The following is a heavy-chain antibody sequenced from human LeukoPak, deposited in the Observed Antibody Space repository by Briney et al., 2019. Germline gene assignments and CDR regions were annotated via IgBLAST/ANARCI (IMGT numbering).Heavy chain of an antibody. CDR3: ARDPLLYSYGSYPTDY. CDR1: GGSISSYY. D-gene: IGHD5-18*01. V-gene: IGHV4-59*12. J-gene: IGHJ4*02. CDR2: IYYSGST. Sequence: PSETLSLTCTVSGGSISSYYWSWIRQPPGKGLEWIGYIYYSGSTNYNPSLKSRVTISVDTSKNQFSLKLSSVTAADTAVYYCARDPLLYSYGSYPTDYWGQGTLVTVSS.